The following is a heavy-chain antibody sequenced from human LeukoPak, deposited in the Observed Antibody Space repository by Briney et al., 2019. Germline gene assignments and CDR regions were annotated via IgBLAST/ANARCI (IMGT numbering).Heavy chain of an antibody. D-gene: IGHD3-9*01. CDR3: ARGGYFDWLLSHSDY. CDR1: GFTFSSYA. J-gene: IGHJ4*02. CDR2: ISYDGSNK. Sequence: GRSLRLPCAASGFTFSSYAMHWVRQAPGKGLEWVAVISYDGSNKYYADSVKGRFTISRDNSKNTLYLQMNSLRAEDTAVYYCARGGYFDWLLSHSDYWGQGTLVTVSS. V-gene: IGHV3-30*04.